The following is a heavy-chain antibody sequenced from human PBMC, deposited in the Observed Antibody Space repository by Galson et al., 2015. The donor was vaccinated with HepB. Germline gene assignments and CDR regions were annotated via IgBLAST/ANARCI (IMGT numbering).Heavy chain of an antibody. J-gene: IGHJ2*01. CDR2: ISAYNGNT. D-gene: IGHD6-13*01. V-gene: IGHV1-18*04. Sequence: SVKVSCKASGYTFTSYGISWVRQAPGQGLEWMGWISAYNGNTNYAQKLQGRVTMTTDTSTSTAYMELKSLRSDDTAVYYCARVEGGSSSWSDWYFDLWGRGTLVTVSS. CDR3: ARVEGGSSSWSDWYFDL. CDR1: GYTFTSYG.